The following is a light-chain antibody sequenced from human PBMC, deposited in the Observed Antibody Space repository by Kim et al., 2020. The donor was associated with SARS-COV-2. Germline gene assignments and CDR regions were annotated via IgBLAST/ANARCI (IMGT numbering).Light chain of an antibody. J-gene: IGLJ2*01. CDR1: SSDGRAYNY. V-gene: IGLV2-8*01. CDR2: GVS. Sequence: QSGPISSPGTSSDGRAYNYVSWYQQHPGKAPKLMIYGVSKRPSGVPDRFSGSKSGNTASLTVSGLQAEDEADYYCSSYAGTNNYVVFGGGTQLTVL. CDR3: SSYAGTNNYVV.